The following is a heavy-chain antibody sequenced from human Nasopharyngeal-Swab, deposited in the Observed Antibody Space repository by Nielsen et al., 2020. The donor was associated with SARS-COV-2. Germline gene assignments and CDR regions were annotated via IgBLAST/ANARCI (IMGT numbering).Heavy chain of an antibody. CDR3: AKGATTGIDY. J-gene: IGHJ4*02. Sequence: GESLKISCKGSGYSFTNDWIGWVRQVPGKGLEWMGIIYSLDSDTIYSPSFQGQVTISANTSISTAYLQWSSLKASDTAIYYCAKGATTGIDYWGQGTLVTVSS. CDR1: GYSFTNDW. V-gene: IGHV5-51*01. CDR2: IYSLDSDT. D-gene: IGHD4/OR15-4a*01.